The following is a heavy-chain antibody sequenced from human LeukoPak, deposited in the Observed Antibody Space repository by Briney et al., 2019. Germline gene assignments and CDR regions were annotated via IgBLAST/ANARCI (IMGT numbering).Heavy chain of an antibody. J-gene: IGHJ5*02. D-gene: IGHD2-2*01. CDR3: ARDDCGSTSCYISRRRTNWFDP. V-gene: IGHV4-31*03. CDR1: GGSISSGGYY. Sequence: PSETLSLTCTVSGGSISSGGYYWSWIRQHPGKGLEWIGYIYYSGSTYYNPSLKSRVTISVDTSKNQFSLKLSSVTAADTAVYYCARDDCGSTSCYISRRRTNWFDPWGQGTLVTVSS. CDR2: IYYSGST.